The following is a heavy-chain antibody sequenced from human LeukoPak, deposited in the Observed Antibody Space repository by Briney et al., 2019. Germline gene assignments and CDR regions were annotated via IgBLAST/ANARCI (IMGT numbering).Heavy chain of an antibody. Sequence: PGGSLRLSCAASGFTFSSYGMHWVRQAPGTGLEWVAFIRYDGSNKYYADSVKGRFTISRDNSKNTLYLQMNSLRAEDTAVYYCARVAAYPFGELPPYWGQGTLVTVSS. J-gene: IGHJ4*02. CDR2: IRYDGSNK. CDR3: ARVAAYPFGELPPY. V-gene: IGHV3-30*02. D-gene: IGHD1-26*01. CDR1: GFTFSSYG.